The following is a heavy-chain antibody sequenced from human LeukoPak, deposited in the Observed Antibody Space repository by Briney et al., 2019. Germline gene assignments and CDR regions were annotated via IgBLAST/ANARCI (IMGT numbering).Heavy chain of an antibody. J-gene: IGHJ4*02. CDR1: GGSIKSHF. CDR3: ARHAGVAVAGFYYFDY. Sequence: SETLSLTCTVSGGSIKSHFWSWVRQPPGKRLEWIGYIFHSGSTNYNPSLKSRVTISVDTSKNQFSLRLTSVTAADTAVYYCARHAGVAVAGFYYFDYWGQGTLVTVSS. V-gene: IGHV4-59*11. CDR2: IFHSGST. D-gene: IGHD6-19*01.